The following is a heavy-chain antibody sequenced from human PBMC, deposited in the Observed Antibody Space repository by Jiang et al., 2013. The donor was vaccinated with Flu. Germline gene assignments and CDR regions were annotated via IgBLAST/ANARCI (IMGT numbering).Heavy chain of an antibody. D-gene: IGHD2-15*01. V-gene: IGHV4-31*03. Sequence: GLVKPSQTLSLTCTVSGGSISSGGYYWSWIRQHPGKGLEWIGYIYYSGSTYYNPSLKSRVTISVDTSKNQFSLKLSSVTAADTAVYYCAREVVVAADAFDIWGQGTMVTVSS. J-gene: IGHJ3*02. CDR2: IYYSGST. CDR1: GGSISSGGYY. CDR3: AREVVVAADAFDI.